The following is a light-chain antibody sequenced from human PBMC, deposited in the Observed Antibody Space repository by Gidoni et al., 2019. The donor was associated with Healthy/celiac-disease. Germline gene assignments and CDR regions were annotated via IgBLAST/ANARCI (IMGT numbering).Light chain of an antibody. CDR2: GAS. CDR1: QSVSSN. Sequence: EIVMTQSPATLSVSPGERATLSCRASQSVSSNLAWYQQKPGQAPRLLIYGASNRATGIPARFKGNGSGTEFTLTISSLQAEGFAVYYCQQYNNWPPGTFGQGTKLEIK. V-gene: IGKV3-15*01. J-gene: IGKJ2*01. CDR3: QQYNNWPPGT.